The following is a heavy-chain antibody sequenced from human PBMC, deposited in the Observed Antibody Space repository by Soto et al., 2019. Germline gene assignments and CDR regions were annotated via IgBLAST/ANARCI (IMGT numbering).Heavy chain of an antibody. J-gene: IGHJ3*02. Sequence: GGSLRLSCAASGFTFSSYWMHWVRQAPGKGLVWVSRINSDGSSTSYADSVKGRFTISRDNAKNTLYLQMNSLRAEDTAVYYCARKGHYGDYAAFDIWGQGTMVTVSS. D-gene: IGHD4-17*01. CDR3: ARKGHYGDYAAFDI. CDR1: GFTFSSYW. CDR2: INSDGSST. V-gene: IGHV3-74*01.